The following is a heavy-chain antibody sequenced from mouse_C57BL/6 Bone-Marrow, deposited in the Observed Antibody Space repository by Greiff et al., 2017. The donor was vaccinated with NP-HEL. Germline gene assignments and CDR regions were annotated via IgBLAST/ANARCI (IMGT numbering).Heavy chain of an antibody. CDR3: TTGTLEDFDY. V-gene: IGHV14-4*01. D-gene: IGHD3-3*01. J-gene: IGHJ2*01. CDR1: GFNIKDDY. CDR2: IDPENGDT. Sequence: EVNVVESGAELVRPGASVKLSCTASGFNIKDDYMHWVKQRPEQGLEWIGWIDPENGDTEYASKFQGKATITADTSSNTAYLQLSSLTSEDTAVYYCTTGTLEDFDYWGQGTTLTVSS.